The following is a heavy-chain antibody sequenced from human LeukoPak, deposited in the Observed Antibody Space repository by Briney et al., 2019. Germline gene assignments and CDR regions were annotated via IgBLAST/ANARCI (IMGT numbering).Heavy chain of an antibody. D-gene: IGHD5-18*01. Sequence: SETLSLACTVSGGSISSYYWSWIRLPPGKGLEWIGYIYYTGATYYNPSLKSRVTISLDTSKNQFSLKLSSVTAADAAVYYCARARYSYGTGYYFDYWGQGALVTVSS. V-gene: IGHV4-59*01. CDR2: IYYTGAT. CDR1: GGSISSYY. CDR3: ARARYSYGTGYYFDY. J-gene: IGHJ4*02.